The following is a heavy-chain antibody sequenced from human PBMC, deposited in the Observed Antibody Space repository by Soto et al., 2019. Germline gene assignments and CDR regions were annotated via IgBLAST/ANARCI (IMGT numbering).Heavy chain of an antibody. Sequence: QVQLVQSGAEVKKPGASVKVSCKASGYTFSSYYMHWVRQAPGQGLEWMGVINPSGDNTTYAQKFQGRVTMTKDTSTSTLYMELSSLRSEDTAVYFCARDWEFGFWGQGTLVTVSS. D-gene: IGHD3-10*01. J-gene: IGHJ4*02. CDR1: GYTFSSYY. CDR3: ARDWEFGF. CDR2: INPSGDNT. V-gene: IGHV1-46*01.